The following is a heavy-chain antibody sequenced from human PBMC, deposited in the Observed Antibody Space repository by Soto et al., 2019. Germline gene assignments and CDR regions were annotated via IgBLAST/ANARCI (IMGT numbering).Heavy chain of an antibody. Sequence: QVHLVESGGGVVQPGGSLRLSCTASGFTFNKFGMHWVRRTPGKGLEWVAALSYDGNHDFYADSVRGRLIISRDNSNNTLFLQMNTLQPDDTAVYYCVKERADFVTVPHATSGMDVWGPGTTVTVSS. J-gene: IGHJ6*02. D-gene: IGHD2-15*01. CDR1: GFTFNKFG. CDR2: LSYDGNHD. CDR3: VKERADFVTVPHATSGMDV. V-gene: IGHV3-30*18.